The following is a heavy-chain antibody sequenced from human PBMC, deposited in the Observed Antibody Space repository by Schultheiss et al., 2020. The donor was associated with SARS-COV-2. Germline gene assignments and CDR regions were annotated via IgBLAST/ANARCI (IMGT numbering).Heavy chain of an antibody. Sequence: GGSLRLSCAASGATLMYYSMNWVRQAPGKGLEWVSGISGSGGSTYYADSVKGRFTISRDNAKNSLYLQMNSLRAEDTAVYYCARDSCSSTSCYLGVWGQGTLVTVSS. CDR1: GATLMYYS. CDR3: ARDSCSSTSCYLGV. CDR2: ISGSGGST. V-gene: IGHV3-23*01. D-gene: IGHD2-2*01. J-gene: IGHJ4*02.